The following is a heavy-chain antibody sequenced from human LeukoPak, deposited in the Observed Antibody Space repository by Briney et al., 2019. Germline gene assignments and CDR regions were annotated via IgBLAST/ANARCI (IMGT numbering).Heavy chain of an antibody. CDR3: ARGDGVVMND. CDR2: IKTDGSST. CDR1: GDSW. Sequence: GGSLRLSCEGSGDSWMHWVRQVPGKGLVWVSRIKTDGSSTSYADSVKGRFTISRDNAENTLYLQMNSLRAEDTAVYYCARGDGVVMNDWGQGTLVTVSS. D-gene: IGHD3-3*01. V-gene: IGHV3-74*01. J-gene: IGHJ4*02.